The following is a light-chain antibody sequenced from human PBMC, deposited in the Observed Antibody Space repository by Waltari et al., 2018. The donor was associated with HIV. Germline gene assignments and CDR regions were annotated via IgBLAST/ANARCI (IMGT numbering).Light chain of an antibody. CDR2: EVT. J-gene: IGLJ2*01. CDR1: NSDLGGYNY. CDR3: SSYADRNGFYVV. V-gene: IGLV2-8*01. Sequence: QSALTQPPSASGSPGQSVPISCTGTNSDLGGYNYVSWYQQHPGKAPKLVISEVTKRPSGVPDRFSGSKSGTTASLTVSGLQAEDEADYYCSSYADRNGFYVVFGGGTRLTVL.